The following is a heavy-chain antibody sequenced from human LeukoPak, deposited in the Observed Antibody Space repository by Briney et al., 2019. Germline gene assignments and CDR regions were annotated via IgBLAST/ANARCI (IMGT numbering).Heavy chain of an antibody. Sequence: PGGSLRLSCAASGFTFSSYGMNWVRQAPGKGLEWVSYISSSGSTIYYADSVKGRFTISRDNAKNSVYLHMNSLRAEDTAVYYCARDKVVGPTKFDSWGQGTLVTVSS. V-gene: IGHV3-48*04. CDR3: ARDKVVGPTKFDS. D-gene: IGHD1-26*01. J-gene: IGHJ5*01. CDR2: ISSSGSTI. CDR1: GFTFSSYG.